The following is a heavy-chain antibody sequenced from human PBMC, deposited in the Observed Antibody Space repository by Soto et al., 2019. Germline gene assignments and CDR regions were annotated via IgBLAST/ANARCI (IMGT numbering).Heavy chain of an antibody. V-gene: IGHV1-69*06. Sequence: QVQLVQSGAEVKKPGSSVKVSCKASGGTFNNYALTWVRQAPGQGLEWMGGIIPLSGTPNYAQKFQGRVTITADKSTTTVYMELSSLRSEDTAVYYCTRGIQLWSWGQGTLVTVSS. D-gene: IGHD5-18*01. CDR3: TRGIQLWS. J-gene: IGHJ5*02. CDR2: IIPLSGTP. CDR1: GGTFNNYA.